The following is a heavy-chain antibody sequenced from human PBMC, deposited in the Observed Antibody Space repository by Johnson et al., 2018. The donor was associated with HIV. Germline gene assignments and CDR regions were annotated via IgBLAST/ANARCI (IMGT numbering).Heavy chain of an antibody. Sequence: QVQLVESGGGVVRPGGSLRLSCAASGFTFSSYGMHWVRQAPGKGLEWVAFIRYDGSNKYYADSVKGRFTISRDNSKNTLYLQMNSLRAEDTAVYYCAREKYTSHAFDSWGQGTMVTVSS. CDR1: GFTFSSYG. V-gene: IGHV3-30*02. J-gene: IGHJ3*02. D-gene: IGHD2-2*01. CDR2: IRYDGSNK. CDR3: AREKYTSHAFDS.